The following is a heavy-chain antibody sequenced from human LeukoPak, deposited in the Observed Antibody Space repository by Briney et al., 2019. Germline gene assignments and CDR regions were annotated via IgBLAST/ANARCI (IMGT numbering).Heavy chain of an antibody. CDR3: ARDGGAVVVAATVYFHH. V-gene: IGHV3-30-3*01. J-gene: IGHJ1*01. Sequence: PGGSLRLSCAASTFPFSSYAMHWVRQTPGKGLEWVAVTSYDGSNKYYADSVKGRFTISRDNSKNTLYLQMNSLRAEDTAVYYCARDGGAVVVAATVYFHHWGQGTLVTVSS. D-gene: IGHD2-15*01. CDR1: TFPFSSYA. CDR2: TSYDGSNK.